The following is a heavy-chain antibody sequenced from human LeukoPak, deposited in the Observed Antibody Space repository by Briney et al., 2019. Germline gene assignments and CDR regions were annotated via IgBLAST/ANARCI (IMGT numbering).Heavy chain of an antibody. J-gene: IGHJ4*02. V-gene: IGHV3-7*01. CDR1: GFTFNSHA. CDR3: ARDRGANYYGSLHLFDY. D-gene: IGHD3-10*01. Sequence: GGSLRLSCVASGFTFNSHAMSWVRQAPGKGLEWVANIKQDGDENYCVDSVMGRFTISRDNAKNSVYLEMTSLRAEDTAVYYCARDRGANYYGSLHLFDYWGQGTLVTVSS. CDR2: IKQDGDEN.